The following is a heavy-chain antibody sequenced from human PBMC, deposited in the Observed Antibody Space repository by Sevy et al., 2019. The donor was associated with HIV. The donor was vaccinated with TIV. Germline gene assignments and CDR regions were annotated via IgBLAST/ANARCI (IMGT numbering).Heavy chain of an antibody. Sequence: ASVKVSCKASGYTFTTYGITWVRQAPGQGLEWMGWISTYNSITNYAQKFQGRVTMTTDTSTSTAYMELRSRRSDDTAVYYCARSTQVAGRSNWFDPWVQGTLVTVSS. CDR1: GYTFTTYG. CDR2: ISTYNSIT. D-gene: IGHD6-19*01. V-gene: IGHV1-18*01. J-gene: IGHJ5*02. CDR3: ARSTQVAGRSNWFDP.